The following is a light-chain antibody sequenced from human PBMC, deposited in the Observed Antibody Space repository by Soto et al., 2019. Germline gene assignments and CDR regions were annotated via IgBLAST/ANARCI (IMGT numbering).Light chain of an antibody. V-gene: IGLV7-46*01. CDR3: LLSYSGAQPV. Sequence: QAVVTQEPSLTVSPGGKVTLTCGSSTGAVTSGNFPYWFQQKPGQAPRTLIYDTSKKHSWTPARFSGSLLGDKAALTLSGAQPEDEAEYDFLLSYSGAQPVFGGGTQLTVL. CDR2: DTS. J-gene: IGLJ7*01. CDR1: TGAVTSGNF.